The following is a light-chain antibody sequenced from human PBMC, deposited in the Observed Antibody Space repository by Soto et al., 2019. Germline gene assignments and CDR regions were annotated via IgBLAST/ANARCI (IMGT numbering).Light chain of an antibody. CDR1: SSNIGSNS. CDR2: NNT. V-gene: IGLV1-44*01. Sequence: QSVLTQPPSASGTPGQSITISCSGSSSNIGSNSVNWYQQFPGTAPKLLIYNNTQRPSGVTDRCSVSKSGKSASLAISGLQSEDESDYYFAAWDDSRDGPIFGTGTKVPVL. J-gene: IGLJ1*01. CDR3: AAWDDSRDGPI.